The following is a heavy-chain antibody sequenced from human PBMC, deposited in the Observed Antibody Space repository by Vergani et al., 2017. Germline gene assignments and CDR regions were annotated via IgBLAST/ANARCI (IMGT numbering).Heavy chain of an antibody. CDR1: GFTFDDYA. CDR2: ISWNSGSI. J-gene: IGHJ5*02. CDR3: AKIRAGTNWFDP. Sequence: EVQLVESGGGLVQPGRSLRLSCAASGFTFDDYAMHWVRQAPGKGLEWVSGISWNSGSIGYADSVKGRFTISRDNAKNSLYLQMNSLRAEDTAVYYCAKIRAGTNWFDPWGQGTLVTVSS. D-gene: IGHD1-1*01. V-gene: IGHV3-9*01.